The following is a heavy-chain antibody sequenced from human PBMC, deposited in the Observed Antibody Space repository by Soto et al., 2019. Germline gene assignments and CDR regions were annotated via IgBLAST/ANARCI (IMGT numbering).Heavy chain of an antibody. CDR3: AKFWAVAGYFDY. CDR1: GFTFSSYA. CDR2: ISGSGGST. Sequence: EVQLLESGGGLVQPGGSLRLSCAASGFTFSSYAMSWVRQAPGKGLEWVSAISGSGGSTYYADSVKGRFTISRDNSKNTLYLQMNSLRAEDTTVYYCAKFWAVAGYFDYWGQGTLVTVSS. J-gene: IGHJ4*02. D-gene: IGHD6-19*01. V-gene: IGHV3-23*01.